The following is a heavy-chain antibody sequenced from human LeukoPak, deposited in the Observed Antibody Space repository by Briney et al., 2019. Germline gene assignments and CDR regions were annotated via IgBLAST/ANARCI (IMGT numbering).Heavy chain of an antibody. CDR3: AKARYSSLYYFDY. Sequence: GGSLRLSCAASGFTFSSYGMGWVRQAPGKGLEWVSSISTSDGTTHFADSVKGRFTISRDNSRNTLYLQMNSLRAEDTAVYFCAKARYSSLYYFDYWGQGTLVPVSS. D-gene: IGHD6-13*01. CDR2: ISTSDGTT. CDR1: GFTFSSYG. J-gene: IGHJ4*02. V-gene: IGHV3-23*01.